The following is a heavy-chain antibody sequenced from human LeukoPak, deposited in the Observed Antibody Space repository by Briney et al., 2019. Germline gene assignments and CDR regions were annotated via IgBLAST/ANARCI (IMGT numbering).Heavy chain of an antibody. J-gene: IGHJ4*02. Sequence: GGSLRLSCAASGFTFSNYWMGWVRQAPGKRPEWVANMNIDGSEKYYADSVEGRFSISRDNARNSVYLQMASLRVEDTAVYYCARDPVEWELLLDYWGQGTLVTVSS. CDR2: MNIDGSEK. D-gene: IGHD1-26*01. CDR1: GFTFSNYW. CDR3: ARDPVEWELLLDY. V-gene: IGHV3-7*01.